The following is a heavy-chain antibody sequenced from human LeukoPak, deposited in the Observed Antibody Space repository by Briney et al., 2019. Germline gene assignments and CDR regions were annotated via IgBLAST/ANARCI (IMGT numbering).Heavy chain of an antibody. J-gene: IGHJ5*02. CDR1: GYTFTSYY. CDR3: ARVSIAARRFTWFDP. D-gene: IGHD6-6*01. CDR2: INPSGGST. Sequence: ASVKVSCKASGYTFTSYYMHWVRQAPGQGLEWMGIINPSGGSTSYAQKFQGRVTMTRDTSTSTVYMELSSLRSEDTAVYYCARVSIAARRFTWFDPWGQGTLVTVSS. V-gene: IGHV1-46*01.